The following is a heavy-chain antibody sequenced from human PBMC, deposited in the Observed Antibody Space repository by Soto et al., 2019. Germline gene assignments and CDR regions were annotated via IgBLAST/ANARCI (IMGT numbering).Heavy chain of an antibody. Sequence: ASVKVSCKVSGYTLTELSMHWVRQAPGKGLEWMGGFDPEDGETIYAQKFQGRVTMTEDTSTDTAYMELSSLRSEDTAVYYCATDIRYSSGWYDSGIFDYWGQGTLVTVYS. V-gene: IGHV1-24*01. CDR1: GYTLTELS. CDR3: ATDIRYSSGWYDSGIFDY. CDR2: FDPEDGET. D-gene: IGHD6-19*01. J-gene: IGHJ4*02.